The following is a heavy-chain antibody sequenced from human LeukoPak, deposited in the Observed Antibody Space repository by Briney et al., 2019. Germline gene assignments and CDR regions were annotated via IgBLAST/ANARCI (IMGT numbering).Heavy chain of an antibody. D-gene: IGHD6-25*01. CDR1: GGSISSSSYY. Sequence: PSETLSLTCTVSGGSISSSSYYWGWIRQPPGKGLEWVAVISYDGSNKYYADSVKGRFTISRDNSKNTLYLQMNSLRVEDTAVYYCGRDLIGTAASWDSWGQGTLVTVSS. CDR2: ISYDGSNK. CDR3: GRDLIGTAASWDS. V-gene: IGHV3-30*03. J-gene: IGHJ4*02.